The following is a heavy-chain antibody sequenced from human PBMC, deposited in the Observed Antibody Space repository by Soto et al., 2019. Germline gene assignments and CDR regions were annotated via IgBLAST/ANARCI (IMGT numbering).Heavy chain of an antibody. CDR2: IYNNGRT. V-gene: IGHV4-59*01. CDR1: GGSISSSS. CDR3: ARARFCTSTSCYHYFDF. Sequence: PSETLSLTCTVSGGSISSSSWSWIRQPPGRGLEWIGYIYNNGRTDYNPSLKSRVTILVDTSKNHFSLKLSSVTPADTAVYYCARARFCTSTSCYHYFDFWGQGTLVTVPQ. D-gene: IGHD2-2*01. J-gene: IGHJ4*02.